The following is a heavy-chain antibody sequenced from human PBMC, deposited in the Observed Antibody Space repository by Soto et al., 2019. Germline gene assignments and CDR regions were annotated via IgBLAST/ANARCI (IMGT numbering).Heavy chain of an antibody. J-gene: IGHJ6*02. CDR1: GYTFTGYY. V-gene: IGHV1-2*04. D-gene: IGHD6-13*01. CDR2: INPNSGGT. Sequence: ASVNVSCKASGYTFTGYYMHWVRQAPGQGLEWMGWINPNSGGTNYAQKFQGWVTMTRDTSISTAYMELSRLRSDDTAVYYCARGLARIVAAGQRGGAYYYYYYGMDVWGQGTTVTVSS. CDR3: ARGLARIVAAGQRGGAYYYYYYGMDV.